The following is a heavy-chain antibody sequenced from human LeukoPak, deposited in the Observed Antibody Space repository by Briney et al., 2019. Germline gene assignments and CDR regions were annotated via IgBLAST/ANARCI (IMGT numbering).Heavy chain of an antibody. J-gene: IGHJ3*02. CDR1: GGSISSSSYY. CDR2: IYYSGST. CDR3: ARGIILRGVIGENAFDI. Sequence: SETLSLTCTVPGGSISSSSYYWGWIRQPPGKGLEWIGSIYYSGSTNYNPSLKSRVTISVDTSKNQFSLKLSSVTAADTAVYYCARGIILRGVIGENAFDIWGQGTMVTVSS. V-gene: IGHV4-39*07. D-gene: IGHD3-10*01.